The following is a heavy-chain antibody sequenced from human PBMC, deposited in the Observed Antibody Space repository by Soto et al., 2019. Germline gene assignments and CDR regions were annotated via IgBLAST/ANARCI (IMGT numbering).Heavy chain of an antibody. V-gene: IGHV3-30*03. J-gene: IGHJ4*02. CDR3: AREGHHVVGPDADCFDY. D-gene: IGHD2-2*01. Sequence: QVRLVESGGGVVQPGRSLRLSCAASGFIFSTYGMHWVRQAPGKGLQWVAVFSDDGYTTYYAESVKGRFTVSRDSSKKTLYLQMSNLRIEDTVVYYCAREGHHVVGPDADCFDYWGQGTLVTVSS. CDR1: GFIFSTYG. CDR2: FSDDGYTT.